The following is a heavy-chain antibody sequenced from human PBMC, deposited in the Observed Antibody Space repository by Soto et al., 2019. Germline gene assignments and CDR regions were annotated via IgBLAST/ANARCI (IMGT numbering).Heavy chain of an antibody. V-gene: IGHV1-18*01. CDR3: AMVDVYVTPSPQDV. CDR2: ISAYNGNT. CDR1: GYTFTSYG. Sequence: ASVKVSCKASGYTFTSYGISWVRQAPGQGLEWKGWISAYNGNTNYAQKLQGRVTMTTDTSTSTAYMELRSLRSNVSAIYYCAMVDVYVTPSPQDVWGQGTTVTVSS. D-gene: IGHD3-16*01. J-gene: IGHJ6*02.